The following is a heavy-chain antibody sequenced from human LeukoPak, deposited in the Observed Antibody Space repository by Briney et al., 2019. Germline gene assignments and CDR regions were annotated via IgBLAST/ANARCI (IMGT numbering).Heavy chain of an antibody. CDR2: ISASGGST. Sequence: GGSLRLCCAASGFTFSSSARSSGRQVPGKGLEWVSGISASGGSTYYADSVKGRFTISRGNSKNTLYLQMNSLRAEDTAVYYCAKDHEGGSYETSGFDPWGRGTLVTVSS. J-gene: IGHJ5*02. V-gene: IGHV3-23*01. CDR3: AKDHEGGSYETSGFDP. CDR1: GFTFSSSA. D-gene: IGHD1-26*01.